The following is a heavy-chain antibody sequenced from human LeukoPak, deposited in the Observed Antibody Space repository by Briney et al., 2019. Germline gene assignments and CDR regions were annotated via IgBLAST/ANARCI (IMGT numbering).Heavy chain of an antibody. CDR2: ISAYNGNT. V-gene: IGHV1-18*01. D-gene: IGHD2-2*01. CDR3: ARAPPYCSSTSCPSLN. Sequence: ASVKVSCKASGYTFTSYGISWARQAPGQGLEWMGWISAYNGNTNYARKLQGRVTMTTDTSTSTAYMELRSLRSDDTAVYYCARAPPYCSSTSCPSLNWGQGTLVTVSS. CDR1: GYTFTSYG. J-gene: IGHJ4*02.